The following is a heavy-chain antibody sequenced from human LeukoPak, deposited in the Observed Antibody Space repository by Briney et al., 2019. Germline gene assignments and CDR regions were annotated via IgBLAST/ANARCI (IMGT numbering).Heavy chain of an antibody. CDR3: ARDLITTIVGPTDAFDI. V-gene: IGHV1-18*04. Sequence: ASVKVSCKASEYTFTGYYMHWVRQAPGQGLEWMGWINCYNGNTNYAQKFQGRVIMTTDTSTSTAYMELRSLRSDDTAVYYCARDLITTIVGPTDAFDIWGQGTMVTVSS. D-gene: IGHD1-26*01. CDR1: EYTFTGYY. J-gene: IGHJ3*02. CDR2: INCYNGNT.